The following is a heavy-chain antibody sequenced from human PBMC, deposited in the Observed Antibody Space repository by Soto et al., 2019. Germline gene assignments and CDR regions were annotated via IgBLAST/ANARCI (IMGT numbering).Heavy chain of an antibody. Sequence: EVQLVESGGDLVQPGGSLRLSCAASGFAVSSHYMTWVRQAPGKGLEWVSVIHSGGDTHYADSVRGRFTISRDNSKNTLYLQMNSLRAEDTAVYYCARSRTGTTYGGMDVWGQGTTVTVSS. D-gene: IGHD1-7*01. CDR2: IHSGGDT. CDR3: ARSRTGTTYGGMDV. CDR1: GFAVSSHY. V-gene: IGHV3-66*01. J-gene: IGHJ6*02.